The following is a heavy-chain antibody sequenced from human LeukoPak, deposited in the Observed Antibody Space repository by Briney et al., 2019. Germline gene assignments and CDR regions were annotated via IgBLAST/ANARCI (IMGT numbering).Heavy chain of an antibody. D-gene: IGHD1-7*01. CDR1: GFTFSGYG. CDR3: AKQEIGTTWSVGY. Sequence: GRSLSLSCAASGFTFSGYGMHWVRQAPGKGLEGVAVISFDASLEYYADSVKGRFTISRDNSKNTLYLQMNSLKPEDTAVYYCAKQEIGTTWSVGYWGQGTLVTVSS. CDR2: ISFDASLE. V-gene: IGHV3-30*18. J-gene: IGHJ4*02.